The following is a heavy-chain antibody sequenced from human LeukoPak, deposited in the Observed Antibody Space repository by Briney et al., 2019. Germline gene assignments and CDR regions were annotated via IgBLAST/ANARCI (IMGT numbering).Heavy chain of an antibody. D-gene: IGHD2-2*01. CDR1: GGTFSSYA. CDR3: ARGIVVVPAAIAWRCKDV. V-gene: IGHV1-69*04. J-gene: IGHJ6*02. Sequence: SVKVSCKASGGTFSSYAISWVRQAPGQGLEWMGRIIPILGIANYAQKFQGRVTITADKSTSTAYMELSSLRSEDTAVYYCARGIVVVPAAIAWRCKDVWGQGTTVTVSS. CDR2: IIPILGIA.